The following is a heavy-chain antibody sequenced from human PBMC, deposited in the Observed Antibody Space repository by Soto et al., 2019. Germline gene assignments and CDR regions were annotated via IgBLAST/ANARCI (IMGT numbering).Heavy chain of an antibody. CDR3: ARGKSIRYFARLSQTVPDFNY. Sequence: GASVKVSCKASGYTFTSYGISWVRQAPGQGLEWMGWISGYNGNTNYAQKLQGRVTMTTYTSTSKAYMELRSLRSDDTAVYYYARGKSIRYFARLSQTVPDFNYWGQGKLVTASS. D-gene: IGHD3-9*01. CDR1: GYTFTSYG. V-gene: IGHV1-18*01. CDR2: ISGYNGNT. J-gene: IGHJ4*02.